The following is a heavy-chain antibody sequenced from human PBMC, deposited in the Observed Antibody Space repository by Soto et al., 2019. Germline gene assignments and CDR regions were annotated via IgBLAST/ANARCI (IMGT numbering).Heavy chain of an antibody. J-gene: IGHJ5*02. CDR2: INHSGST. D-gene: IGHD2-2*01. CDR3: ARGLDVVVPAAMRWFDP. Sequence: PSETLSLTCAVYGGSFSGYYWSWIRQPPGKGLEWIGEINHSGSTNYNPSLKSRVTISVDTSKNQFSLKLSSVTAADTAVYYCARGLDVVVPAAMRWFDPWGQGTLVPVSS. CDR1: GGSFSGYY. V-gene: IGHV4-34*01.